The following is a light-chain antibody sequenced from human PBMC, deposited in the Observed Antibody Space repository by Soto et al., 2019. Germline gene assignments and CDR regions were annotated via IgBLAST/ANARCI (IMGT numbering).Light chain of an antibody. CDR1: QSVSSSY. CDR3: QQYGSSPTGLT. Sequence: EIVLTQSPGTLSLSPGERATLSCRASQSVSSSYLAWYQQKPGQAPRLLIYGASSRATGIPDRFSGSGSGTDFTLTISRLEPEDFAVYYCQQYGSSPTGLTFGGGTKVEIK. V-gene: IGKV3-20*01. CDR2: GAS. J-gene: IGKJ4*01.